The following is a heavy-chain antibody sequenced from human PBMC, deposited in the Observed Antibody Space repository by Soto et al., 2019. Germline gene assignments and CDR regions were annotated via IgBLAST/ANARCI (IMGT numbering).Heavy chain of an antibody. Sequence: EVQLVESGGGIVQPGGSLRLSCAASGFTFSSYWMHWVRQVPGKGLVWVSRINGDGSITKYAESVKGRFTVSRDNTKNTRYLQMHSLRVEDTALFYCARDPDRSGGLHYDNSMDGWGKGTTVTVSS. CDR1: GFTFSSYW. CDR3: ARDPDRSGGLHYDNSMDG. J-gene: IGHJ6*03. CDR2: INGDGSIT. V-gene: IGHV3-74*03. D-gene: IGHD3-10*01.